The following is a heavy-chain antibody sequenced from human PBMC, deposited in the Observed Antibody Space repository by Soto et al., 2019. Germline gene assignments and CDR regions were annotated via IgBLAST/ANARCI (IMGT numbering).Heavy chain of an antibody. J-gene: IGHJ4*02. CDR1: GGSISSSSYY. Sequence: SETLSLTCTVSGGSISSSSYYWGWIRQPPGEGLEWIGSIYYSGSTYYNPSLKSRVTISVDTSKNQFSLKLSSVTAADTAVYYCARQHYGSGSYVSYWGQGTLVTVSS. V-gene: IGHV4-39*01. D-gene: IGHD3-10*01. CDR2: IYYSGST. CDR3: ARQHYGSGSYVSY.